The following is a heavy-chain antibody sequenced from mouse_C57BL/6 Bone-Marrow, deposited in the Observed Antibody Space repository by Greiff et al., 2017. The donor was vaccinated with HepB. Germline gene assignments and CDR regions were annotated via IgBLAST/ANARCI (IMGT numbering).Heavy chain of an antibody. V-gene: IGHV3-6*01. CDR2: ISYDGSN. CDR1: GYSITSGYY. D-gene: IGHD1-1*01. J-gene: IGHJ3*01. CDR3: ARGLYGSSSWFAY. Sequence: DVKLQESGPGLVKPSQSLSLTCSVTGYSITSGYYWNWIRQFPGNKLEWMGYISYDGSNNYNPSLKDRISITRDTSKNQFFLKLNSVTTEDTATYYCARGLYGSSSWFAYWGQGTLVTVSA.